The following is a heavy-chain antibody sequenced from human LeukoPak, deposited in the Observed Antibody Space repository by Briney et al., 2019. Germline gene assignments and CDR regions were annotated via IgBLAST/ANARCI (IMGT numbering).Heavy chain of an antibody. CDR3: ARVKLHYGDRFWR. CDR2: ISYDGSNK. Sequence: GGSLRLSCAASGFTFRNYVMTWVRQAPGKGLEWVAVISYDGSNKYYADSVKGRFTISRDNSKNTLYLQMNSLRAEDTAVYYCARVKLHYGDRFWRWGQGTLVTVSS. CDR1: GFTFRNYV. J-gene: IGHJ4*02. V-gene: IGHV3-30*03. D-gene: IGHD4-17*01.